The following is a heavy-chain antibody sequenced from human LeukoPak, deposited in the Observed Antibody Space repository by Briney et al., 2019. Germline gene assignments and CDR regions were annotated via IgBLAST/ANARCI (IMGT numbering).Heavy chain of an antibody. J-gene: IGHJ5*02. CDR1: GYTFTSYY. CDR2: INPSGGST. D-gene: IGHD3-3*01. Sequence: GASVKVSCKASGYTFTSYYMHWVRQAPGQGLQWMGIINPSGGSTSYAQKFQGRVTITTDESTSTAYMELSSLRSEDTAVYYCARGYYDFWSGYDPWGQGTLVTVSS. V-gene: IGHV1-46*01. CDR3: ARGYYDFWSGYDP.